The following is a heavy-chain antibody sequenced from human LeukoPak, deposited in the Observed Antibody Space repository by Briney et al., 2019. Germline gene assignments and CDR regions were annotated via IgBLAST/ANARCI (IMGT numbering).Heavy chain of an antibody. CDR2: ISSGSESRT. D-gene: IGHD6-13*01. J-gene: IGHJ4*02. CDR3: AREYSSSYYFDY. Sequence: GGSLRLSCAASVFTLSSYSMNWVRQVPGKGLEGVSYISSGSESRTYYAASGKGRFTISRDNAQNSLYLQMNSLRDEDTAVYYCAREYSSSYYFDYWGQGTLVTVSS. V-gene: IGHV3-48*02. CDR1: VFTLSSYS.